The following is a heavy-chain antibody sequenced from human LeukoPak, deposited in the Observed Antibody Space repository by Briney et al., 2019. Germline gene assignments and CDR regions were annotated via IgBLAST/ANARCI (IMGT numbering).Heavy chain of an antibody. J-gene: IGHJ4*02. V-gene: IGHV3-48*04. D-gene: IGHD5-12*01. CDR3: ARGGYD. CDR2: ITSDSKTT. CDR1: GFSFSDYS. Sequence: GGSLRLFCTASGFSFSDYSMNWVRQAPGKGLECLSYITSDSKTTWYTDSVKGRFTISRDNAKNSLYLQMNSLRAEDTAIYYCARGGYDWGQGTLVTVSS.